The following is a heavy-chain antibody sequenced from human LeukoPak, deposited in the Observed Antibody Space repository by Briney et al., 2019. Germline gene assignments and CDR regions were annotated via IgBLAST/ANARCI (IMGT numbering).Heavy chain of an antibody. CDR3: ARGRGYGSGSYYTPHYYHGMDV. V-gene: IGHV4-34*01. CDR1: GGSFSGYY. D-gene: IGHD3-10*01. Sequence: PSETLSLTCAVYGGSFSGYYWSWIRQPPGKGLEWIGEINHSGSTNYNPSLKSRVTISVDTSKNQFSLKLSSVTAADTAVYYCARGRGYGSGSYYTPHYYHGMDVWGQGTTVTVSS. J-gene: IGHJ6*02. CDR2: INHSGST.